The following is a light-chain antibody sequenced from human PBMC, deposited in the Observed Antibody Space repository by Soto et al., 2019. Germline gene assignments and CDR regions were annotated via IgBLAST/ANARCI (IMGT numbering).Light chain of an antibody. CDR3: QQYNNWPPLT. Sequence: EIVMTQSPATLSVSPGERATLSCRASQSISRNLAWYQQRPGQAPRLLIYAASTRATGIPDRFSGSGSGREFTLTISSLQSEDVAVYYCQQYNNWPPLTFGGWTKVEIK. CDR1: QSISRN. V-gene: IGKV3-15*01. J-gene: IGKJ4*01. CDR2: AAS.